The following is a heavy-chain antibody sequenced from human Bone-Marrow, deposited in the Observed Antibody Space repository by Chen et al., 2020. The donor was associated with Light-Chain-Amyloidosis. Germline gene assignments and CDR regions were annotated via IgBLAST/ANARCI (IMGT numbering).Heavy chain of an antibody. V-gene: IGHV3-7*03. Sequence: EVQLVASGGGLVQPGGSLKLSCAASGFNFSSHWMSWVRQAPGKGLEWVANIKEDGSQKYYVDSVKGQFTISRDNAKNSLYLQMNSLRAEDTAVYYCARDHSSGWYPYQDYWGQGTLVSVSS. D-gene: IGHD6-13*01. CDR3: ARDHSSGWYPYQDY. CDR2: IKEDGSQK. CDR1: GFNFSSHW. J-gene: IGHJ4*02.